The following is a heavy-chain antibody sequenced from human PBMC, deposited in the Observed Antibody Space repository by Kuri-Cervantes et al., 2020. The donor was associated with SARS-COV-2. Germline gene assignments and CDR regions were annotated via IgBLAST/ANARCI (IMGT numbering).Heavy chain of an antibody. CDR1: GYTFTSYD. Sequence: ASVKVSCKASGYTFTSYDINWVRQATGQGLEWMGWMNPNSGNTGYAQKFQGRVTITRNTSISTAYMELSSLRSEDTAVYYCARAHAYDFWSGYSHWYFDLRGRGTLVTVSS. V-gene: IGHV1-8*03. D-gene: IGHD3-3*01. J-gene: IGHJ2*01. CDR2: MNPNSGNT. CDR3: ARAHAYDFWSGYSHWYFDL.